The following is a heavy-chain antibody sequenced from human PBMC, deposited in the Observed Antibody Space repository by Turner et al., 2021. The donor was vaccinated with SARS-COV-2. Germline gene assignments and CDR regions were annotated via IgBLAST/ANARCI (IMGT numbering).Heavy chain of an antibody. V-gene: IGHV3-53*01. CDR2: IYSGGST. Sequence: EVQLVESGGGLIQPGGSLRLSGAASGFTVSSNYMNWVRQAPGKGLEWVSVIYSGGSTFYADSVKGRFTISRDNSKNTLYLQMNSLRAEDTAVYYCAREAPLGVNSMAFDYWGQGTLVTVSS. D-gene: IGHD3-10*01. CDR3: AREAPLGVNSMAFDY. J-gene: IGHJ4*02. CDR1: GFTVSSNY.